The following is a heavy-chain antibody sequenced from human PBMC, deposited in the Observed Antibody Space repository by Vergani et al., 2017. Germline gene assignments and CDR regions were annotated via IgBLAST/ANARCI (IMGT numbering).Heavy chain of an antibody. J-gene: IGHJ4*02. D-gene: IGHD4-23*01. Sequence: QLQLQESGPGLVKPSETLSLTCTVSGGSISSSSYYWGWIRQPPGKGLEWIGSIYYSGSTYYNPSLKSRVTISVDTSKNQFSLKLSSVTAADTAVYYCARHVATATPRYFDYWGQGTLVTVSS. CDR1: GGSISSSSYY. CDR3: ARHVATATPRYFDY. CDR2: IYYSGST. V-gene: IGHV4-39*01.